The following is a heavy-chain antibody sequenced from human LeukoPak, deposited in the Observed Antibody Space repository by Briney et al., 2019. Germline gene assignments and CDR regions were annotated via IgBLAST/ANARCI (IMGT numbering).Heavy chain of an antibody. CDR1: GGSISSGDYY. CDR2: IYYGGST. V-gene: IGHV4-30-4*08. Sequence: SETLSLTCTVSGGSISSGDYYWSWIRQPPGKGLEWIGYIYYGGSTYYNPSLKSRVTISVDTSKNQFSLKLSSVTAADTAVYYCARVPLGKQQLVCDYWGQGTLVTVSS. CDR3: ARVPLGKQQLVCDY. D-gene: IGHD6-13*01. J-gene: IGHJ4*02.